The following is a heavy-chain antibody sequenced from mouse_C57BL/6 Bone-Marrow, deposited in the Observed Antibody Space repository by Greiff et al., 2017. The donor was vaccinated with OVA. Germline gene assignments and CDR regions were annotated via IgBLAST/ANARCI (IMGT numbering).Heavy chain of an antibody. CDR3: ARRDTTVVARGYFDV. V-gene: IGHV5-17*01. Sequence: VQLKESGGGLVKPGGSLKLSCAASGFTFSDYGMHWVRQAPEKGLEWVAYISSGSSTIYYADTVKGRFTISRDNAKNTLFLQMTSLRSEDTAMYYCARRDTTVVARGYFDVWGTGTTVTVSS. J-gene: IGHJ1*03. CDR1: GFTFSDYG. CDR2: ISSGSSTI. D-gene: IGHD1-1*01.